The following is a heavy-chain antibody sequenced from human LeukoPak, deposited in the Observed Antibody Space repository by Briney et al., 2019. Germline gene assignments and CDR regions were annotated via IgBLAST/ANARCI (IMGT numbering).Heavy chain of an antibody. Sequence: GGSLRLSCAASGFTFSSYEMNWVRQAPGKGLEWVSYISSRGSAIYYADSVKGRFTISRDNAKNSLYLQMNSLRAEDTAVYYCAKDQYSGSTAWFDLWGQGTLVTVSS. CDR1: GFTFSSYE. CDR3: AKDQYSGSTAWFDL. V-gene: IGHV3-48*03. J-gene: IGHJ5*02. D-gene: IGHD1-26*01. CDR2: ISSRGSAI.